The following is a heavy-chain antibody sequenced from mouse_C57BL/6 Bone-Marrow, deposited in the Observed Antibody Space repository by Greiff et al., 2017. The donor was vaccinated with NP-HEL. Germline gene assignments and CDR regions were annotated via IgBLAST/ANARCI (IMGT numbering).Heavy chain of an antibody. J-gene: IGHJ3*01. CDR3: ARDADDGYYVAY. V-gene: IGHV7-1*01. D-gene: IGHD2-3*01. Sequence: EVKLVESGGGLVQSGRSLRLSCATSGFTFSDFYMEWVRQAPGKGLEWIAASRNKANDYTTEYSASVKGRFIVSRDTSQSILYLQMNALRAEDTAIYYCARDADDGYYVAYWGQGTLVTVSA. CDR1: GFTFSDFY. CDR2: SRNKANDYTT.